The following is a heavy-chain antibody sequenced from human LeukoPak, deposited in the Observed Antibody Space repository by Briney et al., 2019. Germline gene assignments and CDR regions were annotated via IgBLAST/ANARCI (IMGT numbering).Heavy chain of an antibody. J-gene: IGHJ3*02. Sequence: SGGSLRLSCAASGFTFSSYEMNWVRQAPGKGLEWVSYISSSGSTIYYADSVKGRFTISRDNAKNTLYLQMNSLRAEDTAVYYCAKDLTYGEYAGGDAFDIWGQGTMVTVSS. CDR3: AKDLTYGEYAGGDAFDI. CDR2: ISSSGSTI. CDR1: GFTFSSYE. V-gene: IGHV3-48*03. D-gene: IGHD4-17*01.